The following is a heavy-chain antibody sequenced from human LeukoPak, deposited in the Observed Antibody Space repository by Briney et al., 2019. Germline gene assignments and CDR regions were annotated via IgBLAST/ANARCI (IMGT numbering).Heavy chain of an antibody. CDR3: AVPDYGSGSLDP. Sequence: SETLSLTCAVYGGSFSGNYWIWIRQPPGKGLEWIGESNHSGNTNYNPSLKSRVTISVDTSKNQISLKLSSVTAADTAVYYCAVPDYGSGSLDPWGQGTLVTVSS. J-gene: IGHJ5*02. D-gene: IGHD3-10*01. V-gene: IGHV4-34*01. CDR2: SNHSGNT. CDR1: GGSFSGNY.